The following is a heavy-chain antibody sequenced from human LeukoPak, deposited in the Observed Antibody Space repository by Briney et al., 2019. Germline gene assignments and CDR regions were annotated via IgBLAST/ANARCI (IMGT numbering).Heavy chain of an antibody. D-gene: IGHD6-13*01. J-gene: IGHJ5*02. CDR1: GGSFSGYY. V-gene: IGHV4-34*01. CDR3: ARVRVAAAGTPWFDP. Sequence: SETLSLTCAVYGGSFSGYYWSWIRQPSGKGLEWIGEINHSGSTNYNPSLKSRVTMSVDTSKNQFSLKLSSVTAADTAVYYCARVRVAAAGTPWFDPWGQGTLVTVSS. CDR2: INHSGST.